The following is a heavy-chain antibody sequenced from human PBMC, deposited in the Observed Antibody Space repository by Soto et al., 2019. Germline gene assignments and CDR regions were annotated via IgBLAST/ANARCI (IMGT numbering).Heavy chain of an antibody. CDR1: GFTFDDFG. V-gene: IGHV3-20*04. J-gene: IGHJ4*02. CDR3: ARSNYYDDYWSPYDY. CDR2: INWNGATI. D-gene: IGHD3-3*01. Sequence: EVQLVESGGGVVRPGGSLRLSCAASGFTFDDFGMSWVREAPGKWLEWVAGINWNGATIGYADSVKGRFTISRDNAKNSLYLQMSSLRAEDTALYYCARSNYYDDYWSPYDYWGQGTLVTVPS.